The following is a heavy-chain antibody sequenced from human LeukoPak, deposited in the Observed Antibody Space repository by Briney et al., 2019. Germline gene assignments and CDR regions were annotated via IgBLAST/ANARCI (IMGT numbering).Heavy chain of an antibody. Sequence: PGGSLRLSCTASGFAFSNYAMNWVRQAPGKGLEWVSGISGFNTYYADSVKGRFTISRDNSKNTLYLQMNSLRAEDTAVYYCAKDSSYGDYPDLYYFDYWGQGTLVTVSS. CDR3: AKDSSYGDYPDLYYFDY. D-gene: IGHD4-17*01. CDR2: ISGFNT. V-gene: IGHV3-23*01. CDR1: GFAFSNYA. J-gene: IGHJ4*02.